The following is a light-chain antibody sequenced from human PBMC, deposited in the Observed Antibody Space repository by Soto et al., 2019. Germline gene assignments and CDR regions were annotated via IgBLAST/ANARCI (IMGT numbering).Light chain of an antibody. J-gene: IGKJ4*01. CDR2: DAF. Sequence: DIVLTQSPATLSLSPGERATLSCRASQSVSNYLAWYQQKPGQAPRLLIYDAFNRATGIPPRFSGSGSGTDFTLTISGLEPEDFAVYYCQHRYNWPPFTFGGGTKVDIK. CDR3: QHRYNWPPFT. V-gene: IGKV3-11*01. CDR1: QSVSNY.